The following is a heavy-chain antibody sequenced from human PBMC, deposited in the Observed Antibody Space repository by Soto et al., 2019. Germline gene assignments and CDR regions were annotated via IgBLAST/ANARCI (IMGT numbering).Heavy chain of an antibody. D-gene: IGHD3-9*01. CDR3: ASNDILTGYYSGYYYYGMDV. V-gene: IGHV1-8*01. CDR2: MNPNSGNT. J-gene: IGHJ6*02. Sequence: WASVKVSCKASGYTFTSYDINWVRQATGQGLEWMGWMNPNSGNTGYAQKFQGRVTMTRNTSISTAYMELSSLRSEDTAVYYCASNDILTGYYSGYYYYGMDVWGQGTTVTVSS. CDR1: GYTFTSYD.